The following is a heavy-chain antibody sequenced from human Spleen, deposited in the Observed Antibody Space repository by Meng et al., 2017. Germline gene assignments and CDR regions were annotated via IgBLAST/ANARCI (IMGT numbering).Heavy chain of an antibody. CDR1: GGSFSGYY. Sequence: QLQPQQWGAGLLKPSETLSLTCAVYGGSFSGYYWSWIRQPPGKGLEWIGEINHSGSTNYNPSLKSRVTISVDTSKNQFSLKLSSVTAADTAVYYCARGHYYDSSGYYYVRSAFDIWGQGTMVTVSS. CDR2: INHSGST. D-gene: IGHD3-22*01. V-gene: IGHV4-34*01. CDR3: ARGHYYDSSGYYYVRSAFDI. J-gene: IGHJ3*02.